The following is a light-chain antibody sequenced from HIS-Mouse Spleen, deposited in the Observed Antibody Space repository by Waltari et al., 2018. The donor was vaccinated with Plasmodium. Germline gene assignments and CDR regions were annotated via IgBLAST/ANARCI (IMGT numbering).Light chain of an antibody. CDR3: QQDYNLPYT. V-gene: IGKV3D-7*01. CDR1: KSVSSSY. Sequence: EIVMTQSPATLSLSTGERATLSCRASKSVSSSYLSWYQQNTGQAPRLLIYGASTRATGIPARFSGSGSGTDFTLTISSLQPEDFAVYYCQQDYNLPYTFGQGTKLEIK. CDR2: GAS. J-gene: IGKJ2*01.